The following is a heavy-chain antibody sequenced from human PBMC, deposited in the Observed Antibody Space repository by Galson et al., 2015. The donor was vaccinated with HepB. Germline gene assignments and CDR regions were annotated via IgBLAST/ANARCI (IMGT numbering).Heavy chain of an antibody. Sequence: LTCAVSGGSMTNYYWNWIRQPPGKGLEWIGYVHHSGSTSYNASLKSRVTISVDTSKNQFSLRMTSVTAVDTAVYYCARDTSSGWHFEHWGQGALVTVSS. CDR1: GGSMTNYY. CDR3: ARDTSSGWHFEH. V-gene: IGHV4-59*01. J-gene: IGHJ4*02. D-gene: IGHD6-19*01. CDR2: VHHSGST.